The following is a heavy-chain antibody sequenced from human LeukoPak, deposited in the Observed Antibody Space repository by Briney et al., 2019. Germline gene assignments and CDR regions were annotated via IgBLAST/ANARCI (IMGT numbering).Heavy chain of an antibody. CDR1: GYIFTNYR. J-gene: IGHJ3*02. CDR3: ARRSGVVVVPAANLKRDAFDI. V-gene: IGHV5-51*01. Sequence: GESLKISCRASGYIFTNYRVAWVRQMPGKGLEWMGIIYPGDSETTYSPSFQGQVTISADKSISTAYLQWSSLKASDTAMYYCARRSGVVVVPAANLKRDAFDIWGQGTMVTVSS. CDR2: IYPGDSET. D-gene: IGHD2-2*01.